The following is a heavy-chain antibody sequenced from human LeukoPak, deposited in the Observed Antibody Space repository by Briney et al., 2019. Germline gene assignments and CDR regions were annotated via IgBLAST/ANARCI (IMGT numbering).Heavy chain of an antibody. V-gene: IGHV3-48*04. CDR1: GFTFSSYS. Sequence: GGSLRLSCAASGFTFSSYSMNWVRQAPGEGLEWVSYISSSSSTIYYADSVKGRFTISRDNAKNSLYLQMNSLRAEDTAVYYCARGSHPGHDYWGQGTLVTVSS. CDR2: ISSSSSTI. CDR3: ARGSHPGHDY. J-gene: IGHJ4*02.